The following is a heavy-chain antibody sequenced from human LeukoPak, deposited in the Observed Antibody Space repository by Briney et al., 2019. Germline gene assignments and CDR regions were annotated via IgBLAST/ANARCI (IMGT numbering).Heavy chain of an antibody. Sequence: HTGGSLRLSCAASGFTFSSYWMHWVRQAPGKGLVCVSRINSDGSSTSYADSVKGRFTISRDNAKNTLYLQMNSLRVEDTAVYYCARGKRPSPSYGDFDYWGQGTLVTVSS. D-gene: IGHD4-17*01. CDR1: GFTFSSYW. CDR2: INSDGSST. V-gene: IGHV3-74*01. CDR3: ARGKRPSPSYGDFDY. J-gene: IGHJ4*02.